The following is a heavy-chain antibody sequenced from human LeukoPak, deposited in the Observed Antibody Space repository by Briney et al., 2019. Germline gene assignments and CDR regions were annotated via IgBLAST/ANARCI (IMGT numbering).Heavy chain of an antibody. CDR3: ARSPLRTYCSGGSCYSYNWFDP. J-gene: IGHJ5*02. CDR1: GYSFTSYW. CDR2: IYPGDSDT. V-gene: IGHV5-51*01. Sequence: GESLKISCKGSGYSFTSYWIGWVRQMPGKGLEWMGIIYPGDSDTRYSPSFQGQVTISADKSISTAYLRWSSLKASDTAMYYCARSPLRTYCSGGSCYSYNWFDPWGQGALVTVSS. D-gene: IGHD2-15*01.